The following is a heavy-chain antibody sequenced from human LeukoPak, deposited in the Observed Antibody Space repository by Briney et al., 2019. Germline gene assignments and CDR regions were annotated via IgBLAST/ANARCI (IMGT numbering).Heavy chain of an antibody. D-gene: IGHD5-18*01. CDR1: GFTLSSYW. V-gene: IGHV3-7*01. CDR2: LQTEGSEK. Sequence: GGSLRLSCAASGFTLSSYWMSWGRQAPGKGPEWVANLQTEGSEKYYVDAVRGRFTISRDNAKTSLYLQMNSLRAEDTAVYYCARDLSGVTGYTYGRGIDYWGQGTLVTVSP. CDR3: ARDLSGVTGYTYGRGIDY. J-gene: IGHJ4*02.